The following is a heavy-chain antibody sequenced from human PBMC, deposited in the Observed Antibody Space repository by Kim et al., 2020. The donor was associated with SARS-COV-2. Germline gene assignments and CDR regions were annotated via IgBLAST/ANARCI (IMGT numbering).Heavy chain of an antibody. CDR3: ARVRGAAGPFYFYYYGMDV. Sequence: GGSLRLSCAASGFTFSDYYMSWIRQAPGKGLEWVSYISSSGSTTYYADTVKGRFTISRDNAKNSLYLQMNSLRAEDTAVYYCARVRGAAGPFYFYYYGMDVSGQGTTLTLSS. V-gene: IGHV3-11*01. CDR2: ISSSGSTT. CDR1: GFTFSDYY. D-gene: IGHD6-13*01. J-gene: IGHJ6*01.